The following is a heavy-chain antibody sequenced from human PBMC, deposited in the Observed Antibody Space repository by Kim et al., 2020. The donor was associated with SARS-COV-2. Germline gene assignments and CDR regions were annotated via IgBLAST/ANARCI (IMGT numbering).Heavy chain of an antibody. CDR1: GDSVSSNSAA. Sequence: SQTLSLTCAISGDSVSSNSAAWNWIRQSPSRGLEWLGRTYYRSKWYNDYAVSVKSRITINPDTSKNQFSLQLNSVTPEDTAVYYCARGALYYDYVWGSYRRSYYYGMDVWGQGTTVTVSS. D-gene: IGHD3-16*02. V-gene: IGHV6-1*01. J-gene: IGHJ6*02. CDR2: TYYRSKWYN. CDR3: ARGALYYDYVWGSYRRSYYYGMDV.